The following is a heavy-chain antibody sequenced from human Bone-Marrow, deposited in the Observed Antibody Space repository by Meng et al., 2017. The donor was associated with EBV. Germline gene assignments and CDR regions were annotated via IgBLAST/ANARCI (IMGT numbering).Heavy chain of an antibody. D-gene: IGHD4-17*01. CDR3: ARASNYGDPPSY. Sequence: EVPVVESGGGLLQPGGSLRLSCAASGFTVSNNFMSWVRQAPGKGLEWVSLIDSGGSTYYTDSVKGRFTISRDNSKNTLYLQMNSLRVEDTAVYYCARASNYGDPPSYWGQGTLVTVSS. V-gene: IGHV3-53*01. J-gene: IGHJ4*02. CDR2: IDSGGST. CDR1: GFTVSNNF.